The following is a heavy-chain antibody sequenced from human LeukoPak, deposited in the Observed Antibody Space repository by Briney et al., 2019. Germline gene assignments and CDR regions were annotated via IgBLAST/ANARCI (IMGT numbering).Heavy chain of an antibody. Sequence: SVKVSCKASGGTFSSYAISWVRQAPGQGLEWMGGIIPIFGTANYAQKFQGRVTITADKSTSTAYMELSSLRSEDTAVYYCATFREERYGPGYYFDCWGQGTLVTVSS. CDR2: IIPIFGTA. CDR1: GGTFSSYA. CDR3: ATFREERYGPGYYFDC. J-gene: IGHJ4*02. V-gene: IGHV1-69*06. D-gene: IGHD3-10*01.